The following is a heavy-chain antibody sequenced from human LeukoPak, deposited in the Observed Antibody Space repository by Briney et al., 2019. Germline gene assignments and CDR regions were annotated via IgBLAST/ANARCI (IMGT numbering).Heavy chain of an antibody. CDR2: INHSGST. CDR3: ARGGPHGDLGY. J-gene: IGHJ4*02. V-gene: IGHV4-34*01. Sequence: SETLSLTCAVYGGSFSGYYWSWIRQPPGKGLEWIGEINHSGSTNYNPSLKSRVTISVDTSKNQFSLKLSSVTAADTAVYYCARGGPHGDLGYWGQGTLVTVSS. CDR1: GGSFSGYY. D-gene: IGHD4-17*01.